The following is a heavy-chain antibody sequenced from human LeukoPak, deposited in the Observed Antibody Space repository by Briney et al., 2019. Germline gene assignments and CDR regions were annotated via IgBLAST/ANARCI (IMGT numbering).Heavy chain of an antibody. D-gene: IGHD5-24*01. CDR3: ARDQEMATIGYYYYYYMDV. J-gene: IGHJ6*03. CDR2: IIPIFGTA. CDR1: GGTFSGYA. V-gene: IGHV1-69*05. Sequence: SVKVSCKASGGTFSGYAISWVRQAPGQGLEWMGRIIPIFGTANYAQKFQGRVTITTDESTSTAYMELSSLRSEDTAVYYCARDQEMATIGYYYYYYMDVWGKGTTVTVSS.